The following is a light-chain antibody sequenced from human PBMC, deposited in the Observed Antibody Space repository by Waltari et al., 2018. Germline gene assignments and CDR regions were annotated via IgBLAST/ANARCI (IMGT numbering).Light chain of an antibody. CDR3: QQSYSTPQT. CDR2: AAS. CDR1: QSISSY. Sequence: DIQMTQSPPSLSASLGDRLTTTCRASQSISSYLNWYQQKPGKAPKLLIYAASSLQSGVPSRFSGSGSGTDFTLTISSLQPEDFATYYCQQSYSTPQTFGQGTKVEIK. J-gene: IGKJ1*01. V-gene: IGKV1-39*01.